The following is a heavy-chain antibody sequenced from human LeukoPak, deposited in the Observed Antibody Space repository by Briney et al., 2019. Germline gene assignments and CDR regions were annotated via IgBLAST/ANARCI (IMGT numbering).Heavy chain of an antibody. CDR1: GFTFSSYG. Sequence: AGASLRLSCAASGFTFSSYGMHWDRQAPGKGLEWVAVISYDGSNKYYADSVKGRFTISRDDSKNTLSLQMNSLRAEDTAVYYCAKGDYYFDYWGQGTLVTVSS. V-gene: IGHV3-30*18. CDR3: AKGDYYFDY. D-gene: IGHD1-26*01. CDR2: ISYDGSNK. J-gene: IGHJ4*02.